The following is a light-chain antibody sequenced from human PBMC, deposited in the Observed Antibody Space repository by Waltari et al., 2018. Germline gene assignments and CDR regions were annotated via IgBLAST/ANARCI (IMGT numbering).Light chain of an antibody. J-gene: IGLJ3*02. V-gene: IGLV1-44*01. CDR3: AVWDDSLGGV. CDR1: NSHIGGNF. Sequence: QSVLTPPPSVSGTPGQRVTISCSGSNSHIGGNFLNWYQQLPGKAPKLLIYNDNQGPSGVPDRFSASKSGTSAALAITGLQSEDEADYYCAVWDDSLGGVFGGGTKLTVL. CDR2: NDN.